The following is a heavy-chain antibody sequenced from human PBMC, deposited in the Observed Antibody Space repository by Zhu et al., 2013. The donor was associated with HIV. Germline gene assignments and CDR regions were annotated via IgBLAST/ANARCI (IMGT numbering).Heavy chain of an antibody. CDR1: GGSISSYY. CDR2: IYYSGST. CDR3: ARLAVNPEDDFDY. V-gene: IGHV4-59*01. J-gene: IGHJ4*02. D-gene: IGHD6-19*01. Sequence: QVQLQESGPGLVKPSETLSLTCTVSGGSISSYYWSWIRQPPGKGLEWIGYIYYSGSTNYNPSLKSRVTISVDTSKNQFSLKLSSVTAADTAVYYCARLAVNPEDDFDYWGQGTLVTVSS.